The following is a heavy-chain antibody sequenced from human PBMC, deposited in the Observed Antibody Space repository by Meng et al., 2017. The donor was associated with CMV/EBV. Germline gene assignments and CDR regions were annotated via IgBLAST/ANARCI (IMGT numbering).Heavy chain of an antibody. CDR1: GGSISSYY. V-gene: IGHV4-59*01. D-gene: IGHD3-10*01. J-gene: IGHJ6*02. CDR3: AREGSFDGEFSHYYYGMDV. Sequence: GSLRLSCTVSGGSISSYYWNWIRQPPGKGLEWIGYIYYSGSTNYNPSLKSRVTISVDTSKNQFSLKLSSVTAADTAVYYCAREGSFDGEFSHYYYGMDVWGQGTTVTVSS. CDR2: IYYSGST.